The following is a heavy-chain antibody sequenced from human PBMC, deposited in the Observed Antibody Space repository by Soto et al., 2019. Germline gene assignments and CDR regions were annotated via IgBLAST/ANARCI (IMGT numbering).Heavy chain of an antibody. V-gene: IGHV4-59*08. CDR2: IYYSGST. CDR3: ARHVPYCSDTSHCAYGMDV. CDR1: GGSISSYY. Sequence: QVQLQESGPGLVKPSETLSLTCTVSGGSISSYYWSWIRQPPGKGLEWIGYIYYSGSTNYNPSLKSRVTISVDTSKTQFSLKLSSVAAADTAVYYCARHVPYCSDTSHCAYGMDVWGQGPTVTVSS. D-gene: IGHD2-2*01. J-gene: IGHJ6*02.